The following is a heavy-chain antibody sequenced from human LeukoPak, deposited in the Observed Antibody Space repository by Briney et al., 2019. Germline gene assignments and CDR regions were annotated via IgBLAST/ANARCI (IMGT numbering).Heavy chain of an antibody. Sequence: ASVKVSCKTSGYTFTGYYIHWVRQAPGQGLEWMGWINPNSGDTSYARRFQGRVTMTRDTSINTAYMEVSRLRSDDTAVYYCARDGNYYGSGSYTDYWGQGTLVTVSS. CDR1: GYTFTGYY. CDR2: INPNSGDT. V-gene: IGHV1-2*02. CDR3: ARDGNYYGSGSYTDY. D-gene: IGHD3-10*01. J-gene: IGHJ4*02.